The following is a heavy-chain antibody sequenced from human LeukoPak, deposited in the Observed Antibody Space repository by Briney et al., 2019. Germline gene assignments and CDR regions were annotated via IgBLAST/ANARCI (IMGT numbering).Heavy chain of an antibody. CDR1: GYSFTNYW. J-gene: IGHJ4*02. D-gene: IGHD5-12*01. CDR3: ARLPGIVATIERYFDY. Sequence: GESLQISCKGSGYSFTNYWIGWVRPMPGKGLEWMGIIYPGDSDTRYSPSFQGQVTISADKSISTAYLQWSSLKASDTAMYYCARLPGIVATIERYFDYWGQGTLVTVSS. V-gene: IGHV5-51*01. CDR2: IYPGDSDT.